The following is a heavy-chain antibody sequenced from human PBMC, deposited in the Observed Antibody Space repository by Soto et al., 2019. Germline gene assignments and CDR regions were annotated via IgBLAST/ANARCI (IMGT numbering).Heavy chain of an antibody. CDR1: GCSISSGGYY. D-gene: IGHD6-13*01. J-gene: IGHJ4*02. CDR2: IYDSGST. CDR3: ARDSIAAAVFDY. Sequence: QVQLQESGPGLVKPSQTLSLTCTVSGCSISSGGYYWSWLRHHPGKGLGWIGYIYDSGSTYYNPSLKRRLTISVDTSKNQFSLKLSSVTDADTAVYYCARDSIAAAVFDYWGQGTLVTVSS. V-gene: IGHV4-31*03.